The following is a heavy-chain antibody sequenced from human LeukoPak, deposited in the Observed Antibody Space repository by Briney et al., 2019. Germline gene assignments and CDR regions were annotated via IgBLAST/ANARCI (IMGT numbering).Heavy chain of an antibody. V-gene: IGHV3-48*04. CDR1: GFVFSAYA. CDR3: ARENGYRLDY. CDR2: ISSSSSNI. D-gene: IGHD5-18*01. Sequence: GGSLRLSCAASGFVFSAYAMNWVRQAPGKGLEWISYISSSSSNIYYADSVKGRFTISRDNARNSLYLQINSLRVDGTAVYFCARENGYRLDYWGQGSLVTVSS. J-gene: IGHJ4*02.